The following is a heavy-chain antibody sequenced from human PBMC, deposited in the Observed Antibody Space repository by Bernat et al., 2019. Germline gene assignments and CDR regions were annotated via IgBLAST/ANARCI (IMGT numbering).Heavy chain of an antibody. CDR3: AKPHYDSWSGYYY. J-gene: IGHJ4*02. CDR2: ISGSGSST. D-gene: IGHD3-3*01. V-gene: IGHV3-23*04. Sequence: VQLVESGGGVVQPGRSLRLSCAASGFTFSSYAMSWVRQAPGKGLEWVSTISGSGSSTYYADSVKGRFTISRDNSKNTLYLQMNSLRAEDTAVYYCAKPHYDSWSGYYYWGQGTLVTVSS. CDR1: GFTFSSYA.